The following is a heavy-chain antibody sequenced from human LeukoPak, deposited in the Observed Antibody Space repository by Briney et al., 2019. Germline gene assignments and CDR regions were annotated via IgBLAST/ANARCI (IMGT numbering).Heavy chain of an antibody. CDR1: GGSISSYY. J-gene: IGHJ4*02. V-gene: IGHV4-4*09. CDR3: AGDSSGYGEFDY. CDR2: IYTSGST. Sequence: PSETLSLTCTVSGGSISSYYWSWIRQPPGKGLEWIGYIYTSGSTNYNPSLKSRVTISVDTSKNQFSLKLSSVTAADTAVYYCAGDSSGYGEFDYWGQGTLVTVSS. D-gene: IGHD3-22*01.